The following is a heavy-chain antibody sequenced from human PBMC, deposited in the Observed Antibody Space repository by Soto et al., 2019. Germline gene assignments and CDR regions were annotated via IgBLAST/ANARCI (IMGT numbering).Heavy chain of an antibody. J-gene: IGHJ4*02. V-gene: IGHV3-33*01. CDR1: GFTFSSYG. CDR3: FIEGAFGIAALDY. D-gene: IGHD6-13*01. CDR2: IWYDGSNK. Sequence: RGSLRLSCAASGFTFSSYGVHWVRQCPGKGLEWVAVIWYDGSNKYYADSVKGRFTISRDNSKNTLYLQMNSLRDEDTAVYYCFIEGAFGIAALDYWCQGQLVSVS.